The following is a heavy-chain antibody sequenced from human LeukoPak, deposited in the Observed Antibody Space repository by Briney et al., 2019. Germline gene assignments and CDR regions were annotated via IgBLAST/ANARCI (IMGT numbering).Heavy chain of an antibody. CDR3: AKQEYSNGWYNAFDI. Sequence: GGSLRLSCAVSKFTFTFSSSWMSWVRQAPGKGLEWVALISSDGSKYYKVDSVRGRFTISRDNSKNTLYLRMNSLRTEDTAMYYCAKQEYSNGWYNAFDIWGQGTKVTVSS. CDR2: ISSDGSKY. V-gene: IGHV3-30*18. CDR1: KFTFTFSSSW. D-gene: IGHD6-19*01. J-gene: IGHJ3*02.